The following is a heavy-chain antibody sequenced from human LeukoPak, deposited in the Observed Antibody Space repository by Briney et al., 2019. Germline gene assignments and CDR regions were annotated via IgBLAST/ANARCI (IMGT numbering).Heavy chain of an antibody. CDR1: GFTFTSHG. Sequence: GGSLRLSCAASGFTFTSHGMHWVRQAPGKGLEWVAFIRYDESNKYYADSVKGRFTISRDNAKNSLYLQMNSLRAEDTAVYYCARDGSAIFGVGHDYWGQGTLVTVSS. J-gene: IGHJ4*02. D-gene: IGHD3-3*01. CDR2: IRYDESNK. V-gene: IGHV3-30*02. CDR3: ARDGSAIFGVGHDY.